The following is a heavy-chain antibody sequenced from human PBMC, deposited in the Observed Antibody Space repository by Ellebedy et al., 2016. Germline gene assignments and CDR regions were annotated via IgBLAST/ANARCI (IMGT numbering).Heavy chain of an antibody. CDR3: VRDFNYDSSGYSTDDAFDI. V-gene: IGHV3-33*01. J-gene: IGHJ3*02. CDR2: IWYDGSNK. D-gene: IGHD3-22*01. Sequence: GESLKISXAASGFTFSSYGMHWVRQAPGKGLEWVAVIWYDGSNKYYADSVKGRFTISRDNSKNTLYLQMSSLRAEDTAVYYCVRDFNYDSSGYSTDDAFDIWGQGTMVTVSS. CDR1: GFTFSSYG.